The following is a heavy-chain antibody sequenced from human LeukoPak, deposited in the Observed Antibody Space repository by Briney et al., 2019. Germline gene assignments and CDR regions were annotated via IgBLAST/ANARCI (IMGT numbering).Heavy chain of an antibody. Sequence: ASLKVSCKASGYTFTGYDITWVRQATGQGLEWMGWMNPNSGNAGYAQRFQGRVTMTRNNSISTAYMELTSLRSEDTAVYYCGRPLQRGSWTQRALDYWGQGTLVTVSS. CDR3: GRPLQRGSWTQRALDY. D-gene: IGHD3-10*01. CDR1: GYTFTGYD. V-gene: IGHV1-8*01. CDR2: MNPNSGNA. J-gene: IGHJ4*02.